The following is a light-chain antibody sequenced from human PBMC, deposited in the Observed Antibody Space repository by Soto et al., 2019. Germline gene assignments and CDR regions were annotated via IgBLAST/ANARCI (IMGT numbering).Light chain of an antibody. Sequence: DIQMTQSRSSLSASVADIFTISFVASQSISNYLNWYQQKPGKAPNLLIHAASSLQSGVPPRFSGSGSGTDFTLTISSLQPEDFATYFCQQSYRNPITFGQGTRLEIK. CDR3: QQSYRNPIT. CDR2: AAS. J-gene: IGKJ5*01. V-gene: IGKV1-39*01. CDR1: QSISNY.